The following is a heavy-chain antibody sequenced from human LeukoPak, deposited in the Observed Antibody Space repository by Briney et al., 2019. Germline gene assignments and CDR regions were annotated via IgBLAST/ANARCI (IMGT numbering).Heavy chain of an antibody. D-gene: IGHD2-2*01. J-gene: IGHJ4*02. V-gene: IGHV1-2*02. CDR2: INPNSGGT. CDR1: GYTFTGYY. Sequence: ASVKVSFTASGYTFTGYYMHWVRQAPGQGLEWMGWINPNSGGTNYAQKFQGRVTMTRDTSISTAYMELSRLTSDDTAVYYCARDRGGSGTSCYDYWGQGTLVTVSS. CDR3: ARDRGGSGTSCYDY.